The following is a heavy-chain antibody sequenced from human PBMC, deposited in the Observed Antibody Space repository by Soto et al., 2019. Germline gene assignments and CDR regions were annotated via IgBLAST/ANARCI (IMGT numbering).Heavy chain of an antibody. CDR1: GYSFTSYW. CDR2: IYPGDSDT. V-gene: IGHV5-51*01. Sequence: ESLKISCKGSGYSFTSYWIGWVRQMPGKGLEWMGIIYPGDSDTRYSPSFQGQVTISADKSISTAYLQWSSLKASDTAMYYCARHGDVGYCSGGSCPHLNWFDPWGQGTLVTVSS. D-gene: IGHD2-15*01. J-gene: IGHJ5*02. CDR3: ARHGDVGYCSGGSCPHLNWFDP.